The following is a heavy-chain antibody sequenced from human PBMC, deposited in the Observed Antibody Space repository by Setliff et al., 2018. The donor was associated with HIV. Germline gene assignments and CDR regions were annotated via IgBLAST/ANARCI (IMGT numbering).Heavy chain of an antibody. V-gene: IGHV4-34*01. CDR3: ARLGAEDFSDYDWVDY. J-gene: IGHJ4*02. CDR2: INHSGDT. CDR1: GESLSDYY. Sequence: PSETLSLTCAVYGESLSDYYWSLIRQPPGKGLEWIGEINHSGDTNYNPSLKSRVTISVDTSKNQFSLNLNSVTAADTAVYYCARLGAEDFSDYDWVDYWGQGTLVTVSS. D-gene: IGHD5-12*01.